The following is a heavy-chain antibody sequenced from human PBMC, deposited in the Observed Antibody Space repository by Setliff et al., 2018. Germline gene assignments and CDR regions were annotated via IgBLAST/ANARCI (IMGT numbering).Heavy chain of an antibody. CDR3: ATLPYSSGPLHDY. CDR1: GFSLRSRGMA. J-gene: IGHJ4*02. V-gene: IGHV4-38-2*02. D-gene: IGHD6-19*01. Sequence: SGPTLVNPTQTLTLTCSFSGFSLRSRGMAVGWIRQPPGKGLEWIGEINHSGSTNYNPSLESRVTIFLDASKNQFSLKLSSVIAADTAVYYCATLPYSSGPLHDYWGQGTLVTVSS. CDR2: INHSGST.